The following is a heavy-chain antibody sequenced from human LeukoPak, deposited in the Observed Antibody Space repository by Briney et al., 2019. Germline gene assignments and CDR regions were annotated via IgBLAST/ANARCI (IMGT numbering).Heavy chain of an antibody. CDR3: ARHRSSWLIDY. V-gene: IGHV3-33*01. D-gene: IGHD6-6*01. CDR1: GFFFSSYG. Sequence: GGSLRLSCAASGFFFSSYGMHWVRQAPGKGLEWVALIWYDGTNKYYTDSVRGRFTISRDNSKNTLYLQMNSLRAEDTAVYYCARHRSSWLIDYWGQGTLVTVSS. J-gene: IGHJ4*02. CDR2: IWYDGTNK.